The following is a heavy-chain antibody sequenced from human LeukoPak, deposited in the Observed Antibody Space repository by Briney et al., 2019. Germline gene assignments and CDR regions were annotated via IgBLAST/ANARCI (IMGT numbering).Heavy chain of an antibody. V-gene: IGHV1-2*02. D-gene: IGHD6-13*01. J-gene: IGHJ4*02. Sequence: ASVKVSCKASGYTFTGYYMHWVRQAPGQGLEWMGWISPNSSGTNYAQKFQGRVTMTRDTSISTAYMELSRLRSDDTAVYYCARGPRYSSSWYEHRFDYWGQGTLVTVSS. CDR3: ARGPRYSSSWYEHRFDY. CDR2: ISPNSSGT. CDR1: GYTFTGYY.